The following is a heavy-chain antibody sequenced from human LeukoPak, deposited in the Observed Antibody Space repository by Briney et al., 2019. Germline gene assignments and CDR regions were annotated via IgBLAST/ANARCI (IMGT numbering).Heavy chain of an antibody. J-gene: IGHJ4*02. CDR3: ARAGYCSGGSCYSFDY. CDR2: INHSGST. CDR1: NGSFSGYY. D-gene: IGHD2-15*01. V-gene: IGHV4-34*01. Sequence: PSETLSLTCAVYNGSFSGYYWSWIRQPPGKGLEWIGEINHSGSTNYNPSLKSRVTISVDTSKNQFSLKLSSVTAADTAVYYCARAGYCSGGSCYSFDYWGQGTLVTVSS.